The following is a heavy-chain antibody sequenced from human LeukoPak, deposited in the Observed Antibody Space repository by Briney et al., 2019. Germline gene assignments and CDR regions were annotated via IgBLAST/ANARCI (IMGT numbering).Heavy chain of an antibody. V-gene: IGHV3-21*01. D-gene: IGHD2-8*02. CDR1: GFPFSTYT. J-gene: IGHJ4*02. CDR3: ARDRRYFDTGGLGGPDY. CDR2: ISSSSCYI. Sequence: PGGSLRLSCAASGFPFSTYTMNWVRQAPGKGLEWVSSISSSSCYIYYADSMKGRFTISRDNAKNSLYLQMNNLRAEDTAVYYCARDRRYFDTGGLGGPDYWGQGTLVTVSS.